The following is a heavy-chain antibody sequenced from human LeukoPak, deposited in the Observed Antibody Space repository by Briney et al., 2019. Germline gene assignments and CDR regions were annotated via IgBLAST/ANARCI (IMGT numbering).Heavy chain of an antibody. J-gene: IGHJ4*02. CDR2: ISGSGGRT. CDR3: ARDSGTYWGIDH. Sequence: PSGGSLRLSCVASGFTFSSNVMRWVRQAPGKGLEWVSVISGSGGRTHYADSVKGRFTISRDNSKNTLYLQMNSLRAEDTAVYYCARDSGTYWGIDHWGQGTLVTVSS. CDR1: GFTFSSNV. V-gene: IGHV3-23*01. D-gene: IGHD1-26*01.